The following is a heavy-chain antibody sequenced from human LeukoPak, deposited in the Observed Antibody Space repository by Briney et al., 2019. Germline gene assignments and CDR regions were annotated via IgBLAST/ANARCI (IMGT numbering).Heavy chain of an antibody. CDR2: IWPDGSNK. CDR1: GFTFSTYG. D-gene: IGHD1-26*01. CDR3: ARASGPFDY. J-gene: IGHJ4*02. V-gene: IGHV3-33*01. Sequence: GGSLRLSCATSGFTFSTYGIPWVRQAPGKGLEWVAVIWPDGSNKYYADSVRGRFTISRDNSKNTLYLQMNSLRAEDTAVYYCARASGPFDYWGQGTLVTVSS.